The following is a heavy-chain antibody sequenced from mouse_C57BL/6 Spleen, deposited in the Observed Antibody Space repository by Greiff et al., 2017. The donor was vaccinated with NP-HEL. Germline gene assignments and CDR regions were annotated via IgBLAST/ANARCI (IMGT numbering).Heavy chain of an antibody. Sequence: QVQLQQSGPGLVQPSQSLSITCTVSGFSLTSYGVHWVRQSPGKGLEWLGVIWRGGSTDYNAAFISRLSISKDDSKSQVFFKMNSLQADDTATYYCARATMIATDAKDDWGQGTSVTVSS. D-gene: IGHD2-4*01. V-gene: IGHV2-2*01. J-gene: IGHJ4*01. CDR1: GFSLTSYG. CDR3: ARATMIATDAKDD. CDR2: IWRGGST.